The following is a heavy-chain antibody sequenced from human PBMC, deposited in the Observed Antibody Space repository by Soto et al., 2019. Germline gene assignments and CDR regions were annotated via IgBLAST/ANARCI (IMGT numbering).Heavy chain of an antibody. V-gene: IGHV1-2*02. CDR1: GYTFTGYY. J-gene: IGHJ4*02. Sequence: QVQLVQSGAEVKKPGASVKVSCKASGYTFTGYYMHWVRQAPGQGLEWMGWINPNSGGTNYAQKLQGRATMTRNTSSSTAYMELSRLRSDDTAVYYCARDLRDYDFGSGYYGFDYWGQGTLVTVSS. CDR2: INPNSGGT. D-gene: IGHD3-3*01. CDR3: ARDLRDYDFGSGYYGFDY.